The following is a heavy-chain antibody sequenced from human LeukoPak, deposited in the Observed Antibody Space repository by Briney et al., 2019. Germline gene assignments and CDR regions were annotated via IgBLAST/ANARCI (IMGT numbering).Heavy chain of an antibody. CDR1: GFTFSDYY. V-gene: IGHV3-11*01. CDR3: ARGGYSSDWYSSPDY. Sequence: GGSLRLSCAASGFTFSDYYMSWIRQAPGKGLEWVSYISSSGSSIYYADSVKGRFTISRDNAKNSLFLQMNSLRAEDTAVYYCARGGYSSDWYSSPDYWGQGTLVTVSS. J-gene: IGHJ4*02. CDR2: ISSSGSSI. D-gene: IGHD6-19*01.